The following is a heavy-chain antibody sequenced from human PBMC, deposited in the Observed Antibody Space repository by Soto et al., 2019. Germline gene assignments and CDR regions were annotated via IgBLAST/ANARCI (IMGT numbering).Heavy chain of an antibody. CDR3: TPGGYSYGFGAFDI. CDR2: IYYSGST. Sequence: SATLSLTCAICGCSITSSSYYWGWIRQPPGKGLEWIGSIYYSGSTYYNPSLKSRVTISVDTSKNQFSLKLSSVTAADTAVYYCTPGGYSYGFGAFDIWGQGTMVT. D-gene: IGHD5-18*01. J-gene: IGHJ3*02. CDR1: GCSITSSSYY. V-gene: IGHV4-39*01.